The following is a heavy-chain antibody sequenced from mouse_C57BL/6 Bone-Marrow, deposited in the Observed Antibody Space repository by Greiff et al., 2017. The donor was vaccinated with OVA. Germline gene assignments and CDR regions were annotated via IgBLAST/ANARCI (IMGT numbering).Heavy chain of an antibody. Sequence: VQRVESGAELARPGASVKLSCKASGYTFTSYGISWVKQRTGQGLEWIGEIYPRSGNTYYNEKFKGKATLTADKSSSTAYSELRSLTSEDSAVYFCAREGDSSGYPDYWGQGTTLTVSS. V-gene: IGHV1-81*01. CDR1: GYTFTSYG. J-gene: IGHJ2*01. CDR3: AREGDSSGYPDY. CDR2: IYPRSGNT. D-gene: IGHD3-2*02.